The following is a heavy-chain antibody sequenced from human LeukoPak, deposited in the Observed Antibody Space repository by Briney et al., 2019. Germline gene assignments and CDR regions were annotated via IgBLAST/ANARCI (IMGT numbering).Heavy chain of an antibody. CDR1: GGSISSYY. D-gene: IGHD3-16*02. Sequence: SETLSLTRTVSGGSISSYYWSWIRQPPGKGLEWIGYIYYSGSTNYNPSLKSRVTISVDTSKNQFSLKLSSVTAADTAVYYCASGNLMITFGGVIAHDAFDIWGQGTMVTVSS. V-gene: IGHV4-59*08. CDR3: ASGNLMITFGGVIAHDAFDI. CDR2: IYYSGST. J-gene: IGHJ3*02.